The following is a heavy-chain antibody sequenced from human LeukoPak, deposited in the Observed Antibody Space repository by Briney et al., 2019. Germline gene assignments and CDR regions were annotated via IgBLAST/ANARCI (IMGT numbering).Heavy chain of an antibody. J-gene: IGHJ5*02. CDR3: ARERHGDYVYWFDP. CDR1: GGTLSRFA. CDR2: IIPIFGTA. D-gene: IGHD4-17*01. V-gene: IGHV1-69*13. Sequence: SVKVSCKASGGTLSRFAISWVRQAPGQGLEWMGGIIPIFGTANYAQKFQGRVTITADESTSTAYMELSSLRSEDTAVYYCARERHGDYVYWFDPWGQGTLVTVSS.